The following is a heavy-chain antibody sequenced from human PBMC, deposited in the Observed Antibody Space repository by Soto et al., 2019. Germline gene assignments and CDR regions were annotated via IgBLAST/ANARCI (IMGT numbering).Heavy chain of an antibody. CDR1: GFTFSSYW. CDR3: ARANYYDSSGYFFMRNYHYGMDV. Sequence: EVQLVESGGGLVQPGGSLRLSCAASGFTFSSYWMSWVRQAPGKWLEWVANIEQDGSEKYYVDSVKGRFTISRDNAKNSLYLQMNSLRAEDTAVYYCARANYYDSSGYFFMRNYHYGMDVWGQGTTVTVSS. J-gene: IGHJ6*02. CDR2: IEQDGSEK. V-gene: IGHV3-7*01. D-gene: IGHD3-22*01.